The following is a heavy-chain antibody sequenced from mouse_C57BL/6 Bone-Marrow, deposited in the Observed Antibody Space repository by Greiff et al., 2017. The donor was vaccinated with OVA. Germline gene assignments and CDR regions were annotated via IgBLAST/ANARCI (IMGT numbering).Heavy chain of an antibody. CDR2: IYPGDGDT. CDR3: ARRGGNSYAMDY. J-gene: IGHJ4*01. V-gene: IGHV1-82*01. Sequence: VQLQQSGPELVKPGASVKISCKASGYAFSSSWMNWVKQRPGKGLEWIGRIYPGDGDTNYNGKFKGKATLTADKSSSTAYMQLSSLTSEDSAVYFCARRGGNSYAMDYWGQGTSVTVSS. CDR1: GYAFSSSW. D-gene: IGHD2-1*01.